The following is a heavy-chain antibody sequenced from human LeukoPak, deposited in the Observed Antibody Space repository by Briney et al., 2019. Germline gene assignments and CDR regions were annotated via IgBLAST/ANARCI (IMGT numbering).Heavy chain of an antibody. CDR1: GGSFSGYY. CDR3: ARSCTEYSSSWYEYYYYYYMDV. CDR2: INHSGST. J-gene: IGHJ6*03. D-gene: IGHD6-13*01. Sequence: SETLSLTCAVYGGSFSGYYWSWIRQPPGKGLEWIGEINHSGSTNYNPSLKSRVTISVDTSKNQFSLKLSSVTAADTAVYYCARSCTEYSSSWYEYYYYYYMDVWGKGTTVTISS. V-gene: IGHV4-34*01.